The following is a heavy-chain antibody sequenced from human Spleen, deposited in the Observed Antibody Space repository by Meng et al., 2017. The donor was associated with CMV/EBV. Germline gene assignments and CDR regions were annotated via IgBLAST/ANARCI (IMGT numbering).Heavy chain of an antibody. J-gene: IGHJ4*02. CDR3: AKFPGSSSWNPPDY. CDR1: GFTFSSYS. V-gene: IGHV3-21*04. D-gene: IGHD6-13*01. CDR2: ISSSSSYT. Sequence: GESLKISCAASGFTFSSYSMNWVRQAPGKGLEWVSSISSSSSYTYYADSVKGRFTISRDNSKNTLYLQMNSLRAEDTAIYYCAKFPGSSSWNPPDYWGQGTLVTVSS.